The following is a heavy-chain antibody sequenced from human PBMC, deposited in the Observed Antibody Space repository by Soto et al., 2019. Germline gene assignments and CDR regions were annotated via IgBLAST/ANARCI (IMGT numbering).Heavy chain of an antibody. CDR3: AGGSRYCSSTSCMDTWFDP. Sequence: ASVKVSCKASGYTFTSYAMHWVRQAPGQRLEWMGWINAGNGNTKYSQKFQVRVTITRDTSAGTAYMELSSLRSEHTGVYYCAGGSRYCSSTSCMDTWFDPWGQGTQVTVSS. J-gene: IGHJ5*02. D-gene: IGHD2-2*01. CDR1: GYTFTSYA. CDR2: INAGNGNT. V-gene: IGHV1-3*01.